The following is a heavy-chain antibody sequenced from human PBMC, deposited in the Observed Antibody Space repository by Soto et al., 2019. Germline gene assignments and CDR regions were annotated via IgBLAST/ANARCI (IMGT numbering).Heavy chain of an antibody. CDR3: AGVGGLGARTFDY. J-gene: IGHJ4*02. CDR2: IYYSGST. V-gene: IGHV4-59*01. D-gene: IGHD3-16*01. Sequence: PSATLSLTCTVSGGTISDFYWSWIRQPPGKGLEWIGYIYYSGSTHYNPPLKRRVTISVDTSKNQFSLNLRSMSPADTAVYYCAGVGGLGARTFDYWGPGTPVTVSS. CDR1: GGTISDFY.